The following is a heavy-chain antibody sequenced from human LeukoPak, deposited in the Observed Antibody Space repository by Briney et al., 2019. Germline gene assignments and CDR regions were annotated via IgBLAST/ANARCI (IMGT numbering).Heavy chain of an antibody. CDR3: ARDDVGITAVGSV. D-gene: IGHD6-13*01. CDR2: IYTSESI. Sequence: PSETLSLTCTVSGGSISSSSYYWSWIWQPAGKGLEWIGRIYTSESIYYNPSLKRRVTMSLDTSRNQISLKLSSVTAADTAVYYCARDDVGITAVGSVWGQGTLVTVSS. CDR1: GGSISSSSYY. J-gene: IGHJ4*02. V-gene: IGHV4-61*02.